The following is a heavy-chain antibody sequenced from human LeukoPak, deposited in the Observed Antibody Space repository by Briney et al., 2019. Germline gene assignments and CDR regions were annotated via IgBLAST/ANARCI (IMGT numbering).Heavy chain of an antibody. J-gene: IGHJ4*02. D-gene: IGHD3-16*02. V-gene: IGHV1-24*01. CDR2: FDPEDGET. Sequence: ASVKVSCKVSGYTLTELSMHWVRQAPGKGLEWMRGFDPEDGETIYAQKFQGRVTMTEDTSTDTAYMELSSLRSEDTAVYYCATGPRLSYDYVWGSYRAPFDYWGQGTLVTVSS. CDR3: ATGPRLSYDYVWGSYRAPFDY. CDR1: GYTLTELS.